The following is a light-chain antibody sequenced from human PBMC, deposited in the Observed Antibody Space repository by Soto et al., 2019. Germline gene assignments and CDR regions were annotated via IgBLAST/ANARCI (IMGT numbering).Light chain of an antibody. V-gene: IGKV1-9*01. J-gene: IGKJ4*01. CDR1: QDISKF. CDR3: QQLRMYPST. Sequence: DIQMTQSPSSVSASIGDRVSFTCQASQDISKFLHWYQQKPGEAPKLLIYAASTLYGGVPSRFSGSGSGTDFALTITSLQAEDFATYYCQQLRMYPSTFGGGTKVDIK. CDR2: AAS.